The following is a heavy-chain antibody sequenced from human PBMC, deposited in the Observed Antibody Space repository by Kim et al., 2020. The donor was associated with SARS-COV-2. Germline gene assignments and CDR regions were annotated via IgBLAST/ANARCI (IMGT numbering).Heavy chain of an antibody. Sequence: SETLSLTCTVSGGSISSSSYYWGWIRQPPGKGLEWIGSIYYSGSTYYNPSLKSRVTISVDTSKNQFSLKLSSVTAADTAVYYCARDTDGHIVMGDGMDVWGQGTMVTVSS. J-gene: IGHJ6*02. D-gene: IGHD2-21*01. CDR2: IYYSGST. CDR1: GGSISSSSYY. V-gene: IGHV4-39*07. CDR3: ARDTDGHIVMGDGMDV.